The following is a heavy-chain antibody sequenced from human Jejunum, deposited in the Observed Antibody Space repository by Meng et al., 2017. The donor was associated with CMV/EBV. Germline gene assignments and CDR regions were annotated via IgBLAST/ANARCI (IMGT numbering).Heavy chain of an antibody. CDR2: INPPTGDT. CDR3: AKDAGSFLDYYLDY. CDR1: EYTFTDYY. J-gene: IGHJ4*02. V-gene: IGHV1-2*02. Sequence: EYTFTDYYMQWVRQAPGQGLEWMGWINPPTGDTNYAPKFQGRVTMTRDMSINTVYMEVTRLRSDDTAVYYCAKDAGSFLDYYLDYWGQGTRGTVSS. D-gene: IGHD1-26*01.